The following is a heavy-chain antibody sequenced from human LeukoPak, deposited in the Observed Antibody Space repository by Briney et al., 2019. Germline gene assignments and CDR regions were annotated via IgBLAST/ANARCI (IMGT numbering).Heavy chain of an antibody. V-gene: IGHV1-18*01. Sequence: ASVKVSCKASGYTFTSYGISWVRQAPGQGLEWMGWISAYNGNTNYAQKLQGRVTMTTDTSTSTAYMELRSLRSDDTAVYYCAREVVVAATQTGPYDAFDIWGQGTMVTVSS. D-gene: IGHD2-15*01. CDR3: AREVVVAATQTGPYDAFDI. CDR1: GYTFTSYG. CDR2: ISAYNGNT. J-gene: IGHJ3*02.